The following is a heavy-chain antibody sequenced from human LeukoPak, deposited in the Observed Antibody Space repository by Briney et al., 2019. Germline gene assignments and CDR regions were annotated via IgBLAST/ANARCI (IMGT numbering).Heavy chain of an antibody. CDR2: IYYSGST. CDR3: ARGIGYNSY. D-gene: IGHD5-24*01. V-gene: IGHV4-31*03. Sequence: PSETLSLTCPVSSGSISSGVYYWSWIRQHPGKGLEWIGYIYYSGSTYYNPSLKSRVTISVDTSKNQFSLKLSSVTAADTAVYYCARGIGYNSYWGQGTLVAVSS. CDR1: SGSISSGVYY. J-gene: IGHJ4*02.